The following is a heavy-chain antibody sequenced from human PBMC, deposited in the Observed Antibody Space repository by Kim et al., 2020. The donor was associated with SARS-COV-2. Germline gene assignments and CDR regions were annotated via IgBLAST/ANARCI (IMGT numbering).Heavy chain of an antibody. CDR3: ASLLEWLTNYYYYGMDV. V-gene: IGHV3-21*01. CDR2: ISSSSSYI. J-gene: IGHJ6*02. D-gene: IGHD3-3*01. CDR1: GFTFSSYS. Sequence: GGSLRLSCAASGFTFSSYSMNWVRQAPGKGLEWVSSISSSSSYIYYADSVKGRFTISRDNAKNSLYLQMNSLRAEDTAVYYCASLLEWLTNYYYYGMDVWGQGTTVTASS.